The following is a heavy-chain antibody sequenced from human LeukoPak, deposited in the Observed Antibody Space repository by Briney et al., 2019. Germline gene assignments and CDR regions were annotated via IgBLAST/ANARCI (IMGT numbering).Heavy chain of an antibody. Sequence: GGSLRLSCAACRFTFSDYHMSWIRQAPGKGLEWVSYISSSGTSIDYADSVKGRFTMSRDNTKNSLYLQVNSLRAEDTAVYYCARESRDPPMVQDYFDYWGQGTLVTVSS. D-gene: IGHD5-18*01. CDR3: ARESRDPPMVQDYFDY. CDR2: ISSSGTSI. J-gene: IGHJ4*02. CDR1: RFTFSDYH. V-gene: IGHV3-11*04.